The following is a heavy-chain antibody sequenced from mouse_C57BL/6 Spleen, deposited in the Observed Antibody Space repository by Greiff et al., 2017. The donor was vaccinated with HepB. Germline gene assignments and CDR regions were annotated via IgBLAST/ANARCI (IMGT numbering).Heavy chain of an antibody. V-gene: IGHV1-82*01. Sequence: VQLQQSGPELVKPGASVKISCKASGYAFSSSWMNWVKQRPGKGLEWIGRSYPGDGDTNYNGKFKGKATLTADKSSSTAYMQLSSLTSEDSAVYFCADYEGYWGQGTTLTVSS. D-gene: IGHD2-4*01. J-gene: IGHJ2*01. CDR2: SYPGDGDT. CDR1: GYAFSSSW. CDR3: ADYEGY.